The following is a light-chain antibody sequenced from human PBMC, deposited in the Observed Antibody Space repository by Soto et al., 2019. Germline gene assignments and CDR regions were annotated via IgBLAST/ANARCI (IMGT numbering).Light chain of an antibody. CDR2: DVV. V-gene: IGLV2-14*03. Sequence: QSALTQPASVSGSPGQWVTISCTGTSSDVGPYIYVSGYQQHPGKAPKLIIYDVVNRPSGVSNRFSGSKSGNTASLTISGLQAEDEADYYFKSFTTSSTDVFGTGTKVTVL. CDR3: KSFTTSSTDV. J-gene: IGLJ1*01. CDR1: SSDVGPYIY.